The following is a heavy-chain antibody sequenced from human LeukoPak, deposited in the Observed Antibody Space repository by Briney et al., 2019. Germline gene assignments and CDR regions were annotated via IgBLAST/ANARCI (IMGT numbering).Heavy chain of an antibody. CDR3: AKFRGYSYGPIGY. D-gene: IGHD5-18*01. V-gene: IGHV3-23*01. CDR1: GFTFSTYD. CDR2: ISGSGGST. J-gene: IGHJ4*02. Sequence: GGTLRLSCAASGFTFSTYDMSWVRQAPGKGLEWVSAISGSGGSTFYADSVKGRFTISRDNSKNTLYLQMNSLRAEDTAVYYCAKFRGYSYGPIGYWGQGTLVTVSS.